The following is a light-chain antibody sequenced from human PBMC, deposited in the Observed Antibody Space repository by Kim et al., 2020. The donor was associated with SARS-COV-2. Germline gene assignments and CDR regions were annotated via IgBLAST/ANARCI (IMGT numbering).Light chain of an antibody. CDR3: NSRESSANHWM. J-gene: IGLJ3*02. V-gene: IGLV3-19*01. CDR1: SLRSIY. Sequence: ALGQTVRITLQGDSLRSIYASWYQQKPGQAPVLVFYGKNNRPSGNPDRFSGSYSGNTASLTITAAQAEDEADYYCNSRESSANHWMFGGGTQLTVL. CDR2: GKN.